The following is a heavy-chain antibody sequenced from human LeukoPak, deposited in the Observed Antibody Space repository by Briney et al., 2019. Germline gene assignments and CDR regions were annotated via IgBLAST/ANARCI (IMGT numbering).Heavy chain of an antibody. V-gene: IGHV3-23*01. Sequence: PGGSLRLSCAASGFTFSKYAMSWVRQAPGKGLEWVSAITGVGGGSTYYADSVRGRFTISRDNSKNTLYLQMNSLRAEDTAVYYCAKDRGVGAHPAGYWGQGTLVTVSS. CDR3: AKDRGVGAHPAGY. J-gene: IGHJ4*02. CDR1: GFTFSKYA. CDR2: ITGVGGGST. D-gene: IGHD1-26*01.